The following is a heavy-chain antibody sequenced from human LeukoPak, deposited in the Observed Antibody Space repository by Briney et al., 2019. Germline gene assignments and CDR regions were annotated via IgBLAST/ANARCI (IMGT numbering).Heavy chain of an antibody. Sequence: GGSLRLSCAASGFTFSSYGMHWVRQAPGKGLEWVAGISFDGSDKYYADSVKGRFTISTDISKNTLYLEMNSLRADDTAMYYCARAQLEYCSTTSCYVFDSWGQGTLVTVSS. D-gene: IGHD2-2*01. V-gene: IGHV3-30*19. J-gene: IGHJ4*02. CDR3: ARAQLEYCSTTSCYVFDS. CDR1: GFTFSSYG. CDR2: ISFDGSDK.